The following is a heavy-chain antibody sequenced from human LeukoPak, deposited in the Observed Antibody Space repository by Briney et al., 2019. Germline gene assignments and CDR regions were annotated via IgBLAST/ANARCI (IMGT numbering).Heavy chain of an antibody. V-gene: IGHV1-2*02. D-gene: IGHD3-3*01. J-gene: IGHJ6*02. CDR3: ARGYDFWSDHYYGMDV. CDR1: GYTFTGYY. CDR2: INPNSGGT. Sequence: ASVKVSCKASGYTFTGYYMHWVRQAPGQGLEWMGWINPNSGGTNYAQKFQGRVTMTRDTSISTAYMELSRLRSDDTAVYYCARGYDFWSDHYYGMDVWGQGTTVTVSS.